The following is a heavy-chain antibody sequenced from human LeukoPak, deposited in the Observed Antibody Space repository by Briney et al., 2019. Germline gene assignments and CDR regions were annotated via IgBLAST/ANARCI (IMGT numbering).Heavy chain of an antibody. V-gene: IGHV4-59*01. CDR1: GGSISSYY. CDR2: IYYSGST. D-gene: IGHD3-3*01. J-gene: IGHJ4*02. Sequence: PSETLSLTCTVSGGSISSYYWSWIRQPPGKGLEWIGYIYYSGSTNYNPSLKSRVTISVDTSKNQSSLKLSSVTAADTAVYYCARANFYDFWSGWDCFDYWGQGTLVTVSS. CDR3: ARANFYDFWSGWDCFDY.